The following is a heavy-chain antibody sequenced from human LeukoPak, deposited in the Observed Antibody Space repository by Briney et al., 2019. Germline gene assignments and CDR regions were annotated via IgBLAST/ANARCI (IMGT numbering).Heavy chain of an antibody. CDR3: ARGGRGWQPLAY. CDR2: INHSGST. Sequence: SETLSLTCAVYGGSFSGYYWSWIRQPPGKGLEWIGEINHSGSTNYNPPLKSRVTISVDTSKNQFSLKLSSVTAADTAVYYCARGGRGWQPLAYWGQGTLVTVSS. D-gene: IGHD6-13*01. V-gene: IGHV4-34*01. J-gene: IGHJ4*02. CDR1: GGSFSGYY.